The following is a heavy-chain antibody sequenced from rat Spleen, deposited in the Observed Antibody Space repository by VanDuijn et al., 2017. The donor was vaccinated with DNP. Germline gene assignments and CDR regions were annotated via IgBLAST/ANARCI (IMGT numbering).Heavy chain of an antibody. V-gene: IGHV2-15*01. CDR3: TSIRN. CDR1: GFSLTSYS. Sequence: QVQLKESGPGLVQPSQTLSLTCTVSGFSLTSYSVSWVRQPSGKGPEWMGRMWYDGDTAHNSALKSRLSISRDTSKSQVFLKMNSLQIEDTAIYFCTSIRNWGQGTLVTVSS. J-gene: IGHJ3*01. D-gene: IGHD1-10*01. CDR2: MWYDGDT.